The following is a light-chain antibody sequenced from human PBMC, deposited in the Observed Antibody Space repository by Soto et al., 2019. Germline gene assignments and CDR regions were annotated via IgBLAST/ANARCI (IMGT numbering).Light chain of an antibody. V-gene: IGKV1-5*03. CDR2: KTS. CDR3: QHYNSYSEA. J-gene: IGKJ1*01. Sequence: DIQMRQSPSTLSGCVGDRVTITCLACQTISSWLAWYQHYPGKAPKLLIYKTSTLKSGVPSRFSGTGSGTEFTLTITSLQPDHFAPYYCQHYNSYSEAFGQGTKVDI. CDR1: QTISSW.